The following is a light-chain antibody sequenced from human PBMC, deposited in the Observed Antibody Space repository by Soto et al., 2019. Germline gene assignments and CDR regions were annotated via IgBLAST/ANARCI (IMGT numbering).Light chain of an antibody. J-gene: IGKJ5*01. CDR1: QSISSY. CDR2: AAS. CDR3: QQRSYWPPIT. V-gene: IGKV1-39*01. Sequence: DIQMTQSPSSVSASVGDRVTITCRASQSISSYLNWYQQKPGKAPKLLIYAASSLQSGVPARFSGSGSGTDFTLTISSLEPEDFAVYYCQQRSYWPPITFGQGTRLEIK.